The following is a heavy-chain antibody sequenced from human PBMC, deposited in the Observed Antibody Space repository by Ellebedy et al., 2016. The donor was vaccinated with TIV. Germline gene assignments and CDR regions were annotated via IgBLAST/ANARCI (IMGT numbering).Heavy chain of an antibody. CDR1: GFTFSDYY. D-gene: IGHD1-26*01. CDR3: ARDRGGSYSPVDY. CDR2: ISSSGSTI. J-gene: IGHJ4*02. Sequence: GGSLRLXCAASGFTFSDYYMSWIRQAPGKGLEWVSYISSSGSTIYYADSVKGRFTISRDNAKNSLYLQMNGLRAEDTAVYYCARDRGGSYSPVDYWGQGTLVTVSS. V-gene: IGHV3-11*01.